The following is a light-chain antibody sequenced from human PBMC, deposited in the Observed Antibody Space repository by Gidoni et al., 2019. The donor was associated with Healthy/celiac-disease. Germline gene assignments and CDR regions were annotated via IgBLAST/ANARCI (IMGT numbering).Light chain of an antibody. CDR3: QQYGSSPRT. CDR1: PSVGSSY. V-gene: IGKV3-20*01. CDR2: GAS. J-gene: IGKJ2*01. Sequence: EIVLTQSPGTLSLSPGERATLSCRASPSVGSSYLAWYQQKPGQAPRLLIYGASSRATGIPDRFSGSGSGTDFTLTISRLEPGDFAVYYCQQYGSSPRTCGQGTKLEIK.